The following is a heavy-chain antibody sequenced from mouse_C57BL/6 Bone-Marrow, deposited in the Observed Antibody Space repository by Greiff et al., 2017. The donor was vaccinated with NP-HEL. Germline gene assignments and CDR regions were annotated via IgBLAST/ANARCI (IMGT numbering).Heavy chain of an antibody. V-gene: IGHV1-69*01. J-gene: IGHJ1*03. Sequence: QVQLKQPGAELVMPGASVKLSCKASGYTFTSYWMHWVKQRPGQGLEWIGEIDPSDSYTNYNQKFKGKSTLTVDKSSSTAYMQLSSLTSEDSAVYYGARKGDGYFDVWGTGTTVTVSS. CDR2: IDPSDSYT. CDR3: ARKGDGYFDV. CDR1: GYTFTSYW. D-gene: IGHD3-3*01.